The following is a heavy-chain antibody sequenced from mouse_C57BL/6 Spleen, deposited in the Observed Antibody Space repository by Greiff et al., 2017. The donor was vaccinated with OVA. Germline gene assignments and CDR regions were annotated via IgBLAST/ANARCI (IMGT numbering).Heavy chain of an antibody. CDR3: ARAGFSYAMDY. CDR1: GYSFTSYY. Sequence: QGQLQQSGPELVKPGASVKISCKASGYSFTSYYIHWVKQRPGQGLEWIGWIYPGSGNTKYNEKFKGKATLTADTSSSTAYMQLSSLTSEDSAVYYCARAGFSYAMDYWGQGTSVTVSS. V-gene: IGHV1-66*01. CDR2: IYPGSGNT. J-gene: IGHJ4*01.